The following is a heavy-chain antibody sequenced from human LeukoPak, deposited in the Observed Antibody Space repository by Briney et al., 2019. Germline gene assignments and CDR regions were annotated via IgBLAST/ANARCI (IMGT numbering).Heavy chain of an antibody. CDR1: GGSISSSSYY. Sequence: KPSETLSLTCTVSGGSISSSSYYWGWIRQPPGKGLEWIGSIYYSGSTYYNPSLKSRVTISVDTSKNQFSLKLSSVTAADTAVYSCARVNYGSGSHYSAGPWGQGTLVTVSS. CDR2: IYYSGST. V-gene: IGHV4-39*07. D-gene: IGHD3-10*01. J-gene: IGHJ5*02. CDR3: ARVNYGSGSHYSAGP.